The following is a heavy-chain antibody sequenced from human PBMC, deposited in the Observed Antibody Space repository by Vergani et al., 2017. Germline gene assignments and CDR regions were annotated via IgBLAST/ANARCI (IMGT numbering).Heavy chain of an antibody. J-gene: IGHJ5*02. Sequence: EVQLVESGGVVVQPGGSLRLSCAASGFTFDDYAMHWVRQAPGKGLEWVSLISWDGGSTYYADSLKGRFTISRDNSKNYLYLQMNSLRAEDTALYYCAKDIRACSGGICYNWFDPWGQGTLVTVSS. V-gene: IGHV3-43D*03. CDR1: GFTFDDYA. CDR3: AKDIRACSGGICYNWFDP. D-gene: IGHD2-15*01. CDR2: ISWDGGST.